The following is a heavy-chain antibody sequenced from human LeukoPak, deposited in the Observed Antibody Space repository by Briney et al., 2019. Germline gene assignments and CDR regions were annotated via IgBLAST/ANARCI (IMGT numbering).Heavy chain of an antibody. CDR1: GGSISSYY. CDR2: IYYSGST. Sequence: SETLSLTCTVSGGSISSYYWSWIRQPPGKGLXXXXYIYYSGSTNYNPSLKSRVTISVDTSKNQFTLKLSSVTAADTAVYYCARDQTYYYGSGRYYYGMDVWGKGTTVTVSS. V-gene: IGHV4-59*01. J-gene: IGHJ6*04. CDR3: ARDQTYYYGSGRYYYGMDV. D-gene: IGHD3-10*01.